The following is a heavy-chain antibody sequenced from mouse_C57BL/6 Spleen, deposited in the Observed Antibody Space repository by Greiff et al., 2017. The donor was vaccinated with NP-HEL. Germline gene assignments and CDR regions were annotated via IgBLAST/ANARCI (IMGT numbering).Heavy chain of an antibody. CDR3: ALRTPVSSLYYFDY. CDR2: IYPGSGST. J-gene: IGHJ2*01. Sequence: QVQLQQPGAELVKPGASVKMSCKASGYTFTSYWITWVKQRPGQGLEWIGDIYPGSGSTNYNEKFKSKAILTVDTSSSTAYMQLSGLTSEDSAVSSCALRTPVSSLYYFDYWGQGTTLTVSS. D-gene: IGHD1-1*01. CDR1: GYTFTSYW. V-gene: IGHV1-55*01.